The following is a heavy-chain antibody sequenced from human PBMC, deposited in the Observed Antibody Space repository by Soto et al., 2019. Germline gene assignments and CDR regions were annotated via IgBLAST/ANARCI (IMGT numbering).Heavy chain of an antibody. J-gene: IGHJ6*02. Sequence: SETLSLTCAVYGGSFSGYYWSWIRQPPGKGLEWIGEINHSGSTNYNPSLKSRVTISVDTSKNQFSLKLNSVTAADTAVYFCARVPFPFDFYYAMDVWGQGTRVTVSS. D-gene: IGHD3-16*01. CDR3: ARVPFPFDFYYAMDV. CDR2: INHSGST. V-gene: IGHV4-34*01. CDR1: GGSFSGYY.